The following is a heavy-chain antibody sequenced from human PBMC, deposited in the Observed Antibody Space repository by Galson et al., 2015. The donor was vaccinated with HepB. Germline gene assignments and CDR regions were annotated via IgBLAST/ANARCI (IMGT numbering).Heavy chain of an antibody. CDR2: ISTYGGNT. CDR1: GCTFTGNG. J-gene: IGHJ4*02. CDR3: ARDRDYRFDY. V-gene: IGHV1-18*04. D-gene: IGHD4/OR15-4a*01. Sequence: SVKVSCKASGCTFTGNGISWVRQTPGQGLEWLGWISTYGGNTNYAQKFQGRITLTRDTSTSIAYVELRSLRSDDTAVYYCARDRDYRFDYWGQGTLVTVSS.